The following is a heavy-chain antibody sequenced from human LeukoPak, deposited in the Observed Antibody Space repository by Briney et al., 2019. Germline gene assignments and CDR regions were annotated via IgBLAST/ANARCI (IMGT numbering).Heavy chain of an antibody. CDR3: VSMIRGVGY. V-gene: IGHV3-30*02. J-gene: IGHJ4*02. Sequence: GGSLRLSCAASGFTFSNHAMHWVRQAPGKGLEGVTLVGYDGNRKYYAASVKGRFTISRDNSKNSVYLQLNSLRPEDTAVYYCVSMIRGVGYWGQGTLVTVSS. D-gene: IGHD3-10*01. CDR1: GFTFSNHA. CDR2: VGYDGNRK.